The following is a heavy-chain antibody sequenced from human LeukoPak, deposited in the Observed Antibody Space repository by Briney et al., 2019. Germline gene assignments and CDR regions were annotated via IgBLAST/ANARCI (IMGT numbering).Heavy chain of an antibody. V-gene: IGHV3-43*02. J-gene: IGHJ4*02. CDR1: GFNFGANS. CDR3: AKDIGGGLLEY. D-gene: IGHD2-15*01. Sequence: PGGSLRLSCAASGFNFGANSMHWARQVPGKGLEWVSLINGDGNTYYAASVKGRFTVSRDNSKHSLYLQMSSLRPEDTALYYCAKDIGGGLLEYWGQGTLVTVSS. CDR2: INGDGNT.